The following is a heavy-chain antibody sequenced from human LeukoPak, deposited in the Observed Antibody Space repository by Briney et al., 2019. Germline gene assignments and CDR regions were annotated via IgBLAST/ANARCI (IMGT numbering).Heavy chain of an antibody. V-gene: IGHV1-2*02. CDR3: ARGGGSDDFWSGYLLPRYYYYGMDV. D-gene: IGHD3-3*01. J-gene: IGHJ6*02. Sequence: GASVKVSCKASGYTFTGYYMHWVRQAPGQGLEWMGWINPNSGGTNYAQKFQGRVTMTRDTSISTAYMELSRLRSDDTAVYYCARGGGSDDFWSGYLLPRYYYYGMDVWGQGTTVTVSS. CDR1: GYTFTGYY. CDR2: INPNSGGT.